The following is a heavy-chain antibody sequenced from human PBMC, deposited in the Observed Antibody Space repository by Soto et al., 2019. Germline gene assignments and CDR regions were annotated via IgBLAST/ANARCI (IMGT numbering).Heavy chain of an antibody. CDR2: IDPSDSYT. J-gene: IGHJ6*02. Sequence: PGESLKISCKGSGYSFTSYWISWVRQMPGKGLEWMGRIDPSDSYTNYGPSFQGHVTISADKSISTAYLQWSSLKASDTAMYYCARVLVVVPAARGYYYYGMDVWGQGTTVTVSS. V-gene: IGHV5-10-1*01. CDR1: GYSFTSYW. D-gene: IGHD2-2*01. CDR3: ARVLVVVPAARGYYYYGMDV.